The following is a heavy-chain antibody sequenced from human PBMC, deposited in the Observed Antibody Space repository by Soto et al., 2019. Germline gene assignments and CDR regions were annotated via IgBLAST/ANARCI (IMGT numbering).Heavy chain of an antibody. V-gene: IGHV1-18*04. D-gene: IGHD3-10*01. Sequence: QVLRVQSGAEVKKPGASVKVSCKASGYSFSTYGVSWVRQAPGQGLEWMGWLNTGDGNTAYAQKLQGRITLTTDTSTTTAYMELRSLRSDDTAIYYCQRGENYGSARDVLDHWGQGTLVTVSS. J-gene: IGHJ4*02. CDR1: GYSFSTYG. CDR3: QRGENYGSARDVLDH. CDR2: LNTGDGNT.